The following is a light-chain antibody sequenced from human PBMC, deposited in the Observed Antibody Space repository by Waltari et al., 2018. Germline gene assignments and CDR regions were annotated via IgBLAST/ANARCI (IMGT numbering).Light chain of an antibody. CDR3: SSYERSDSSVL. Sequence: QSALTQPASVSGSPGQSITISCTGSSSDVGGYHLVSWSRQFPNQAPQLSIYEGTRRPPGISSRFSASKSGNTASLTISGLQAEDEALYFCSSYERSDSSVLFGGGTQLSVL. CDR1: SSDVGGYHL. J-gene: IGLJ2*01. CDR2: EGT. V-gene: IGLV2-23*01.